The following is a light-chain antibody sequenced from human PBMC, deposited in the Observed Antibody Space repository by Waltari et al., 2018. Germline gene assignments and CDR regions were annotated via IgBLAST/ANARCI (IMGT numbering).Light chain of an antibody. J-gene: IGKJ2*01. V-gene: IGKV2-30*02. CDR3: MQGTHLPYT. CDR2: KAF. Sequence: DVVLTQSPLSLPVTPGQPASISCWSRQSLVHSDGNTYLYWFQHRPGQPPRRLSYKAFNRDGGVPDRFSGSGSGTDFTLKISRVEADDVGVYDCMQGTHLPYTFGQGTKLE. CDR1: QSLVHSDGNTY.